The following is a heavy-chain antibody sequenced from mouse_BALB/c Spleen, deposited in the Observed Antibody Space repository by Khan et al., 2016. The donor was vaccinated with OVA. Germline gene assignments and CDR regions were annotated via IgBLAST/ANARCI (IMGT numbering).Heavy chain of an antibody. CDR2: ISYSGSN. Sequence: EVQLQESGPGLVKPSQSLSLTCTVNGYSITSNYAWNWIRQFPGNKLEWMGYISYSGSNNSHPSLNSRLSIHPDTSKNQFFLMLHAVTTEDSATYYCARGNYYGYALDYWGQGTSVTVSS. J-gene: IGHJ4*01. V-gene: IGHV3-2*02. CDR3: ARGNYYGYALDY. D-gene: IGHD1-1*01. CDR1: GYSITSNYA.